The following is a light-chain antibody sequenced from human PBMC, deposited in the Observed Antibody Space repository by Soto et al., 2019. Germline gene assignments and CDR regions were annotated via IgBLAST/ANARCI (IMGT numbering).Light chain of an antibody. CDR3: QVWESSGDQVV. J-gene: IGLJ2*01. V-gene: IGLV3-21*02. Sequence: SYELTQTSSVSVAPGQMAKITCGGNNIGSKSVHWYQQKAGQAPVLVVHDDSDRPSGIPERFSGSNSANTATLTISRVEAGDEADYYCQVWESSGDQVVFAGGTKLTVL. CDR1: NIGSKS. CDR2: DDS.